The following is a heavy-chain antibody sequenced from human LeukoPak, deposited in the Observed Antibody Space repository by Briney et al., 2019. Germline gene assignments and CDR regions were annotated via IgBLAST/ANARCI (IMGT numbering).Heavy chain of an antibody. Sequence: GGSLRLSCAASGFIVSSYYMSWVRQAPGKGLEWVSVIYSGGSTYYADSVKGRFTISRDNSKNTVYLQMSSLRAEDTAVYYCAKAYYYDSSGSYYFDYWGQGTLVTVSS. CDR3: AKAYYYDSSGSYYFDY. V-gene: IGHV3-53*01. CDR1: GFIVSSYY. J-gene: IGHJ4*02. CDR2: IYSGGST. D-gene: IGHD3-22*01.